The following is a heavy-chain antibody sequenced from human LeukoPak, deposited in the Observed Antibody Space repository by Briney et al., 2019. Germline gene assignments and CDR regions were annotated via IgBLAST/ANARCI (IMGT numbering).Heavy chain of an antibody. J-gene: IGHJ4*02. CDR1: GFTFSDSA. CDR3: TRHHIGETPFDY. V-gene: IGHV3-73*01. D-gene: IGHD2-21*01. Sequence: GGSLRLSCAASGFTFSDSAFHWVRQASGKGLEWVGRIRSKPNSYATAYTASVKGMFTISRDDSKNTAYLEMNSLNTEDTAMYYCTRHHIGETPFDYWGQGTLVTVSS. CDR2: IRSKPNSYAT.